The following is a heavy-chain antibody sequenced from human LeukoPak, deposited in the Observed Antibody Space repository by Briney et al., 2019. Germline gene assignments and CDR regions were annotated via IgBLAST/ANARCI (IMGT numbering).Heavy chain of an antibody. V-gene: IGHV4-31*03. J-gene: IGHJ5*02. D-gene: IGHD3-10*01. Sequence: SETLSLTCTVSGGSISSGNYYWRWIRQHPGKGLEWIGYIHHSGSTYYNPSHKSRVIISVDTSKNQFSLKLNSVTAADTAVYYCASYGSGSYRFDPWGQGTLVTVSS. CDR2: IHHSGST. CDR1: GGSISSGNYY. CDR3: ASYGSGSYRFDP.